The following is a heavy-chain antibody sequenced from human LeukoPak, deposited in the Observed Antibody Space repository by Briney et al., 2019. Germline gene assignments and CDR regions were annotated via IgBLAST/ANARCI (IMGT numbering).Heavy chain of an antibody. CDR2: INPKSGGT. Sequence: GASVSDSCKPPGYTFTVYYKNWERQGPGKGKEKMGWINPKSGGTTYAQKFQGRVTMTRDTSIKTAYMELSRLTSDDTAVFYCAKDRAVVTATPPNWLDPWGQGTLVTVSS. D-gene: IGHD2-21*02. V-gene: IGHV1-2*02. CDR1: GYTFTVYY. CDR3: AKDRAVVTATPPNWLDP. J-gene: IGHJ5*02.